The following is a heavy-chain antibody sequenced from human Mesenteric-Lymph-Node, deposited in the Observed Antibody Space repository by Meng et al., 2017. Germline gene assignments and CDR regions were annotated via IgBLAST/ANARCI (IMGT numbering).Heavy chain of an antibody. CDR1: GDPIGGGDW. J-gene: IGHJ4*02. D-gene: IGHD3-16*01. Sequence: HVELTDSSPGLGQPSGTLSLTCPVPGDPIGGGDWWSWVRQPPGKGLEWIGEIYHSGSTNYNPSLKSRVAISVDKSTNQFSLKLSSVAAADTAVYYCARFGGYFSSTTFYFDYWGQGTLVTVSS. CDR2: IYHSGST. CDR3: ARFGGYFSSTTFYFDY. V-gene: IGHV4-4*02.